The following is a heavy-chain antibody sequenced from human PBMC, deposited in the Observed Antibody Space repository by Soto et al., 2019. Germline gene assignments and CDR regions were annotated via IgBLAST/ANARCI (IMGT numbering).Heavy chain of an antibody. J-gene: IGHJ5*02. Sequence: QVQLVQSGAEVKKPGASVKVSCKASGYTFTSYDINWVRQATGQGLEWMGWMNPNSGNTGYAQKFQGRVTMTRNTSISTAYIELSSLRSEDTAVYYCARGGRADIVVVPAAISPWGQGTLVTVSS. CDR3: ARGGRADIVVVPAAISP. D-gene: IGHD2-2*01. V-gene: IGHV1-8*01. CDR1: GYTFTSYD. CDR2: MNPNSGNT.